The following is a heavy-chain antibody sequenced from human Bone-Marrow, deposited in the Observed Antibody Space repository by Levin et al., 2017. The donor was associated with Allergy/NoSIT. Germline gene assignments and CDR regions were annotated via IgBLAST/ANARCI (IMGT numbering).Heavy chain of an antibody. V-gene: IGHV3-23*01. J-gene: IGHJ4*02. CDR2: LSGSGGTT. CDR1: GFTFSNFA. CDR3: AKDPRAGAYYFDS. Sequence: GGSLRLSCVVSGFTFSNFAMSWVRQAPGKGLEWVAGLSGSGGTTYYADSLKGRFTISRDNSKNTLYLQINSLTAEDTALYYCAKDPRAGAYYFDSWGQGTLVTVSS. D-gene: IGHD3-10*01.